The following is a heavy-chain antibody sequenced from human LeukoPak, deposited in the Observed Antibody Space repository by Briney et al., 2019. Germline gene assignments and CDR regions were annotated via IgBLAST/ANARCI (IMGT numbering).Heavy chain of an antibody. CDR1: GGSITTTDFD. CDR3: ARFKGGTGFDY. V-gene: IGHV4-39*01. Sequence: PSETLSLTCAVSGGSITTTDFDWAWIRQPPGQGFEWIATISSSGKAYYYPSLMSRVTISVDTSKNQFSLDVTSVTAADTGLFYCARFKGGTGFDYWGRGTLVTVSS. J-gene: IGHJ4*02. CDR2: ISSSGKA. D-gene: IGHD1-26*01.